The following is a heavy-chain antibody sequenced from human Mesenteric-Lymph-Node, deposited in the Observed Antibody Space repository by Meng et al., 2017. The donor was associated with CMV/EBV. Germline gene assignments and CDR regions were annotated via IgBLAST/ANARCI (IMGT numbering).Heavy chain of an antibody. CDR1: GFTFSSYW. V-gene: IGHV3-7*01. Sequence: GGSLRLSCAASGFTFSSYWMSWVRQAPGKAPEWVANIKEDGSDKYYVDSVKGRFTISRDNGKNSLSLQMNSLRAEDTAVYYCARVKSRETSKSPPGAFDIWGQGTMVTVSS. D-gene: IGHD5-24*01. CDR3: ARVKSRETSKSPPGAFDI. J-gene: IGHJ3*02. CDR2: IKEDGSDK.